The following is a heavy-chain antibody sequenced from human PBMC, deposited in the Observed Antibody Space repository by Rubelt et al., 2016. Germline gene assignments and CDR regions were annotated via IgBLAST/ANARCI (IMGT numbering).Heavy chain of an antibody. V-gene: IGHV1-24*01. D-gene: IGHD3-10*01. CDR3: ARVGFYYDSGSYVD. CDR2: FDPEDGET. J-gene: IGHJ4*02. Sequence: QVQLVQSGAEVKKPGASVKVSCKVSGYTLTELSMHWVRQAPGKGLEWMGGFDPEDGETIYAQKFQGRVTMTRDTSTSTGDMDLSSLRCEDTAVYYCARVGFYYDSGSYVDWGQGTLVTVSS. CDR1: GYTLTELS.